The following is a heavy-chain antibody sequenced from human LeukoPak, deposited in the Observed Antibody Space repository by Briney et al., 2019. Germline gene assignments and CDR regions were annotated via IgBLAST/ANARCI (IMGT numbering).Heavy chain of an antibody. D-gene: IGHD3-9*01. Sequence: XXXGGYYXXWIRQHPGXGLEXXXXXYYSGSTYYNPSLKSRVTISVDASKNQFSLKLSSVTAADTAVYYCASGLYYDILTGPAFDIWGQGTMVTVSS. CDR3: ASGLYYDILTGPAFDI. CDR1: XXXGGYY. V-gene: IGHV4-31*02. J-gene: IGHJ3*02. CDR2: XYYSGST.